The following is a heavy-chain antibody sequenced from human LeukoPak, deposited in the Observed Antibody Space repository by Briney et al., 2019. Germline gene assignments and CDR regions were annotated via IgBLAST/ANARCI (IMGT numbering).Heavy chain of an antibody. D-gene: IGHD6-19*01. CDR1: GFTFTGDY. CDR3: AKGGGYSSGWEVDH. J-gene: IGHJ4*02. V-gene: IGHV1-2*02. Sequence: GASVKVSCTASGFTFTGDYIHWVRRAPGQGLEWMGWINPNSGDTNYAQKFQGRVTMTGDTSMSTAYMELSRLRFDDTAVYYCAKGGGYSSGWEVDHWGQGTLVTVSS. CDR2: INPNSGDT.